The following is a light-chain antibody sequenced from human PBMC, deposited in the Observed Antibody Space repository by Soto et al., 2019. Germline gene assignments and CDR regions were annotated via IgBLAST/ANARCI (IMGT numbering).Light chain of an antibody. V-gene: IGLV2-14*01. J-gene: IGLJ1*01. Sequence: QSALTQPASVSGSPGQSITISCTGTRSDVGGYEYVSWYQQHPGKAPKLMIYEVRDRPSGVSSRFSGSNSGITASLTISGLQAEDEADYYCSSYRGGSAYVFGTGTKLTVL. CDR1: RSDVGGYEY. CDR2: EVR. CDR3: SSYRGGSAYV.